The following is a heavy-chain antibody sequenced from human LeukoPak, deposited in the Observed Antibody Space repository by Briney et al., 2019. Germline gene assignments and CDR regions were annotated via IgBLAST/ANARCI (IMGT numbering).Heavy chain of an antibody. J-gene: IGHJ6*03. CDR1: GFTFSSYA. V-gene: IGHV3-23*01. CDR2: ISGSGGST. CDR3: AKSPQRNLGHMVRGPGARYYYYMDV. Sequence: PGGSLRLSCAASGFTFSSYAMSWVRQAPGKGLEWVSAISGSGGSTYYADSVKGRFTISRDNSKNTLYLQMNSLRAEDTAVYYCAKSPQRNLGHMVRGPGARYYYYMDVWGKGTTVTVSS. D-gene: IGHD3-10*01.